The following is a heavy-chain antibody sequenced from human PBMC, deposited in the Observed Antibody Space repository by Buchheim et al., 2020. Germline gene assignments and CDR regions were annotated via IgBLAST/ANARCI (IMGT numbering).Heavy chain of an antibody. Sequence: EVQLLESGGGLVQSGGSLRLSCAASGFTFSSYSMNWVRQAPGKGLEWVSSISSSSSYIYYADSVKGRFTISRDNAKNSLYLQMNSLRAEDTAVYYCARDIFLEFTIPAAIAYYYYGMDVWGQGTT. V-gene: IGHV3-21*02. CDR3: ARDIFLEFTIPAAIAYYYYGMDV. CDR1: GFTFSSYS. J-gene: IGHJ6*02. CDR2: ISSSSSYI. D-gene: IGHD2-2*02.